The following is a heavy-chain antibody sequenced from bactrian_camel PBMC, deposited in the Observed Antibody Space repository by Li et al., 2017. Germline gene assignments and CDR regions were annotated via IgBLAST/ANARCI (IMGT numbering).Heavy chain of an antibody. CDR1: GNIANSCG. V-gene: IGHV3S55*01. CDR2: ISRDGTT. Sequence: HVQLVESGGGSVQAGGSLKLSCAASGNIANSCGMGWYRQAPGKERELVSTISRDGTTTYTDFVKGRFTISKDNAKNTLYLQMNSLKPEDTAMYYCAADTTVGRWNLFLASQWNYWGQGTQVTVS. J-gene: IGHJ4*01. CDR3: AADTTVGRWNLFLASQWNY. D-gene: IGHD1*01.